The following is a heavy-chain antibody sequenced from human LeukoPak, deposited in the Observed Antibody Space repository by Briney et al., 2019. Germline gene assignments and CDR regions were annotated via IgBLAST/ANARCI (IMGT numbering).Heavy chain of an antibody. V-gene: IGHV1-18*01. Sequence: GASVKVSCKASGHTFTSYGISWVRQAPGQGLEWMGWISGYDGKTNYAQKFQGRVTMTTDTSTNTAYMELRTLRSDDTAVYYCARDFSRARVDCFDPWGQGTLVTVSS. J-gene: IGHJ5*02. CDR2: ISGYDGKT. D-gene: IGHD2-2*01. CDR1: GHTFTSYG. CDR3: ARDFSRARVDCFDP.